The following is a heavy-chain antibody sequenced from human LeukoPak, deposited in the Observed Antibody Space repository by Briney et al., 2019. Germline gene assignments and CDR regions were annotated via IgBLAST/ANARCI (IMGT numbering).Heavy chain of an antibody. V-gene: IGHV4-61*02. CDR2: IYTSGST. CDR1: GGSLSSGSYY. Sequence: PSQTLSLTCTVAGGSLSSGSYYCSWLRQPAGKGLEWIGRIYTSGSTNYNPSLKSRVTISVDTSKNQFSLKLSSVTAADTAVYYCARVGITMIVVLWGQGTLVSVSS. J-gene: IGHJ4*02. D-gene: IGHD3-22*01. CDR3: ARVGITMIVVL.